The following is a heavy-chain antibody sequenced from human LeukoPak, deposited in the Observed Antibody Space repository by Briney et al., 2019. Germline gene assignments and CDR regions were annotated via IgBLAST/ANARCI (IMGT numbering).Heavy chain of an antibody. CDR3: ARRAGAYSHPYDY. CDR2: INSDGSST. D-gene: IGHD4/OR15-4a*01. CDR1: GFTFSSYW. J-gene: IGHJ4*02. Sequence: PGGSLRLSCAASGFTFSSYWMHWVRQAPGKGLVWVSRINSDGSSTSYADSVKGRFTISRDNAKNTLYLQMNSLRAEDTAVYCCARRAGAYSHPYDYWGQGTLVTVSS. V-gene: IGHV3-74*01.